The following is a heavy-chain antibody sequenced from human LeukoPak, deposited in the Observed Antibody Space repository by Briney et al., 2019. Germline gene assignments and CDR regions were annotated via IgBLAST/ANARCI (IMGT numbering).Heavy chain of an antibody. D-gene: IGHD4/OR15-4a*01. CDR2: ISGNGDYT. Sequence: PGGSLRLSCAAPGFNFKYYAMTWVRQAPGKGLEWVSSISGNGDYTYYADSVKGRFTISRDNSKDTLYLQVNSLRAEDMAVFYCAKGQDANYLPLDLWGRGTLVTVSS. CDR3: AKGQDANYLPLDL. J-gene: IGHJ2*01. V-gene: IGHV3-23*01. CDR1: GFNFKYYA.